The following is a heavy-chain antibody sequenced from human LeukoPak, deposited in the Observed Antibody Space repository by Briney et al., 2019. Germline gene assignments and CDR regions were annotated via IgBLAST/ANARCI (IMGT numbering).Heavy chain of an antibody. Sequence: SVKVSCKASGGSFTFTSHAISWVRQAPGQGLEWVGGLIPIYGSANYAQKFQGRVTITSDESTRTVYMELSSLRPEDSAVYCCAGFFYDNSGDAFDIWGQGTMVTVSS. V-gene: IGHV1-69*13. J-gene: IGHJ3*02. D-gene: IGHD3-22*01. CDR1: GGSFTFTSHA. CDR2: LIPIYGSA. CDR3: AGFFYDNSGDAFDI.